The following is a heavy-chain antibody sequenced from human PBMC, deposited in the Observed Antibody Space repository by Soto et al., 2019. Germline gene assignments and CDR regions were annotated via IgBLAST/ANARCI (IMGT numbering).Heavy chain of an antibody. D-gene: IGHD2-21*02. CDR3: ATDGDCGGDCYSGY. Sequence: QVQLVESGGGVVQPGRSLRLSCAASGFTFSSYGMHWVRQAPGKGLEWVAVISYDGSNKYYADSVKGRFTISRDNSKNTLYLQMKSLRAEDTAVYYCATDGDCGGDCYSGYWGQGTLVTVSS. V-gene: IGHV3-30*03. CDR1: GFTFSSYG. J-gene: IGHJ4*02. CDR2: ISYDGSNK.